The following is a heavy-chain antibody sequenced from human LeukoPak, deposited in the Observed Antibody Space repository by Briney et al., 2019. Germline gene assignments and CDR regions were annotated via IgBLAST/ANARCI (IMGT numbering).Heavy chain of an antibody. CDR2: ISWNSGSI. D-gene: IGHD3-16*02. V-gene: IGHV3-9*01. CDR3: AKDISRPLWGSYLDY. J-gene: IGHJ4*02. Sequence: PGGSLRLSCAASGFTFDDYAMHWVRQAPGKGLEWVSGISWNSGSIGYADSVKGRFTISRDNAKNSLYLQMNSLRAEDTALYYCAKDISRPLWGSYLDYWGQGTLVTVSS. CDR1: GFTFDDYA.